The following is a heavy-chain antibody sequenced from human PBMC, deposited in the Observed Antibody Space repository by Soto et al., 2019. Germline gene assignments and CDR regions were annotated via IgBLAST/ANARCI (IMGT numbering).Heavy chain of an antibody. V-gene: IGHV4-30-4*01. J-gene: IGHJ3*02. CDR3: ASYDSSGYYPAFDI. CDR2: IYYSGST. D-gene: IGHD3-22*01. Sequence: QVQLQESGPGLVKPSQTLSLTCTVSGGSISSGDNYWSWIRQPPGKGLEWIGYIYYSGSTYYNPSLKSRVTISVDTSKHQFSLKLSSVTAADTAVYYCASYDSSGYYPAFDIWGQGTMVTVSS. CDR1: GGSISSGDNY.